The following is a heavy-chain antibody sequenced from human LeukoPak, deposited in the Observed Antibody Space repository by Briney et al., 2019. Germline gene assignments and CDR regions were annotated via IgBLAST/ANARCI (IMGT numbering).Heavy chain of an antibody. CDR2: INPNSGGT. V-gene: IGHV1-2*02. D-gene: IGHD2-15*01. Sequence: GPSVKVSCKASGYTFTGYYMHWVRQAPGQGLEWMGWINPNSGGTNYAQKFRGRATMTRDTPISTAYMELSRLRSDDTAVYYCARVVVAATVPDYWGQGTLVTVSS. J-gene: IGHJ4*02. CDR1: GYTFTGYY. CDR3: ARVVVAATVPDY.